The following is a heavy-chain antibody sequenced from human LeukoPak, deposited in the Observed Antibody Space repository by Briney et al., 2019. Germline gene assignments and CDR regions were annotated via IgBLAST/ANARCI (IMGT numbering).Heavy chain of an antibody. CDR3: ARDARITMIVSGDAFDM. Sequence: ASVKVSCKVSGYTLTELSMHWVRQAPGKGLEWMGGFDPEDGETIYAQKFQGRVTMTEDTSTDTAYMGLSSLRSEDTAVYYCARDARITMIVSGDAFDMWGQGTMVTVSS. J-gene: IGHJ3*02. CDR2: FDPEDGET. CDR1: GYTLTELS. D-gene: IGHD3-22*01. V-gene: IGHV1-24*01.